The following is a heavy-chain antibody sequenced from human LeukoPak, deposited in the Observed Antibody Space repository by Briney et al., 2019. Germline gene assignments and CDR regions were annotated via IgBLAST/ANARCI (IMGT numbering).Heavy chain of an antibody. CDR2: ISSSSSYI. D-gene: IGHD1-26*01. V-gene: IGHV3-21*01. CDR1: GFTFSSYS. Sequence: GGSLRLSCAASGFTFSSYSMNWVRQAPGKGLEWVSSISSSSSYIYYADSVKGRFTISRDNAKNSLYLQMNSLRAEDTAVYYCARDFKVGATRGAFDIWGQGTMVTVSS. CDR3: ARDFKVGATRGAFDI. J-gene: IGHJ3*02.